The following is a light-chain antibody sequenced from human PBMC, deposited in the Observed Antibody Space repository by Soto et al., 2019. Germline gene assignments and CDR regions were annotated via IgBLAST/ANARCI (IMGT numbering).Light chain of an antibody. CDR2: DAS. J-gene: IGKJ5*01. Sequence: EIMLTQSPATLSLSPGERATLSCRASQSVSSYLAWYQQKPGQAPRLLIYDASNRATGIPARFSGSGSGTEFTLTISSLDPEDFAVYHCQQRSNWITFGQGTRLEIK. V-gene: IGKV3-11*01. CDR1: QSVSSY. CDR3: QQRSNWIT.